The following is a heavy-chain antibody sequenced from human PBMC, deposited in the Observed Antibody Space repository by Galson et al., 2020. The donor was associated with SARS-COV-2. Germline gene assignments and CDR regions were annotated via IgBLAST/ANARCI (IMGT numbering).Heavy chain of an antibody. CDR2: ISSSSSYI. CDR3: ARVEIVGYCSSTSCPPPGYYGMDV. J-gene: IGHJ6*02. V-gene: IGHV3-21*01. D-gene: IGHD2-2*01. CDR1: GFTFSSYS. Sequence: GGSLRLSCAASGFTFSSYSMNWVRQAPGKGLEWVSSISSSSSYIYYADSVKGRFTISRDNAKNSLYLQMNSLRAEDTAVYYCARVEIVGYCSSTSCPPPGYYGMDVWGQGTTVTVSS.